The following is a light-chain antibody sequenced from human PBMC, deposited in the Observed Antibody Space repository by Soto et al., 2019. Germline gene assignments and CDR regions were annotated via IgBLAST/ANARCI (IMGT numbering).Light chain of an antibody. Sequence: EIVLTQSPGTLSLSPGEGATLSCRASQSVSSSYIAWYQQRPGQTPSLLIYGASTRATGIPDRFSGSGSGTHFTLTISRLEPGDFAVYYCQHFGGTTFTFGQGT. CDR1: QSVSSSY. V-gene: IGKV3-20*01. CDR3: QHFGGTTFT. CDR2: GAS. J-gene: IGKJ5*01.